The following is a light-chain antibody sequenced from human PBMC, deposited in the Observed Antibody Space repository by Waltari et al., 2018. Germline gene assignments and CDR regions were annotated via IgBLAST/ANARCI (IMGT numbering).Light chain of an antibody. V-gene: IGLV2-14*03. Sequence: QSALTQPASVSGSPGQSITIPCTGTRSDIGGYNYVSWYQQHPGKAPKVLIYEVSKRPSGVSHRFSGSKSGNTASLTISGLQADDEADYYCGSYTSSSSLDVVFGGGTELTVL. CDR1: RSDIGGYNY. CDR2: EVS. CDR3: GSYTSSSSLDVV. J-gene: IGLJ3*02.